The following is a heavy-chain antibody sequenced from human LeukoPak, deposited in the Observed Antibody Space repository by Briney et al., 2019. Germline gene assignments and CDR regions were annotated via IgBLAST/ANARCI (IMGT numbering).Heavy chain of an antibody. CDR1: GGSISSSSYY. J-gene: IGHJ4*02. CDR3: ARELIRGYDILTGYDY. Sequence: SETLSLTCTVSGGSISSSSYYWGWIRQPPGKGLEWIGSIYYSGSTYYNPSLKSRVTISVDTSKNQFSLKLSSVTAADTAVYYCARELIRGYDILTGYDYWGQGTLVTVSS. D-gene: IGHD3-9*01. V-gene: IGHV4-39*02. CDR2: IYYSGST.